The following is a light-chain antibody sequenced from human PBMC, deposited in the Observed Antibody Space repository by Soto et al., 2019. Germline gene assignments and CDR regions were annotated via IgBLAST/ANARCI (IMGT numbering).Light chain of an antibody. V-gene: IGKV1-5*01. J-gene: IGKJ2*01. Sequence: DIQMTQSPFTLSASVGDRVTITCRVSQNITNWLAWSQQKPGKAPKTLIYDASSLESGVPSRFSGSGSGTEFNLTIRSLQPDDFATYDCQQYTSYPMYTFGQGTKLQIK. CDR2: DAS. CDR1: QNITNW. CDR3: QQYTSYPMYT.